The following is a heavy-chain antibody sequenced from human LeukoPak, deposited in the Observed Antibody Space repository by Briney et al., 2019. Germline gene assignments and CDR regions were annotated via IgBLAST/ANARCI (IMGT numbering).Heavy chain of an antibody. V-gene: IGHV3-30*02. Sequence: GGSLRLSCAASGFTFSSYGMHWVRQAPGKGLEWVAFIRYDGSNKYYADSVKGRFSISRDNSKNTLYLQMNSLRAEDTAVYYCAKDPGAGYYDSSGYGPLDYWGQGTLVTVSS. J-gene: IGHJ4*02. CDR3: AKDPGAGYYDSSGYGPLDY. CDR2: IRYDGSNK. D-gene: IGHD3-22*01. CDR1: GFTFSSYG.